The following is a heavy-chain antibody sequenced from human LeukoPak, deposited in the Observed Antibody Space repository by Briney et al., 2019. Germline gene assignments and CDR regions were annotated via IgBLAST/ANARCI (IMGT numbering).Heavy chain of an antibody. CDR3: TRVDVDTAMVFDY. V-gene: IGHV3-15*01. Sequence: PGGSLRLSCAASGFTFSTYAMSWVRQAPGKGLEWVGRIKSKTDGGTTDYAAPVKGRFTISRDDSKNTLYLQMNSLKTEDTAVYYCTRVDVDTAMVFDYWGQGTLVTVSS. J-gene: IGHJ4*02. D-gene: IGHD5-18*01. CDR1: GFTFSTYA. CDR2: IKSKTDGGTT.